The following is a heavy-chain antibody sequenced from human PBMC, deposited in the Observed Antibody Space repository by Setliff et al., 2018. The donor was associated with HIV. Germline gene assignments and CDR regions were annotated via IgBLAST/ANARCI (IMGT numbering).Heavy chain of an antibody. D-gene: IGHD5-18*01. CDR3: ARGQVVGYTYSGIEL. V-gene: IGHV4-4*07. Sequence: PSETLSLTCRVSGGSIRDYYWNWIRQPAGKGLEWIGRIYSDGSTNYNPSLKSRVTMSVDTSKNQFSLKLSSVTAADTAVYYCARGQVVGYTYSGIELWGQGTLVTVSS. J-gene: IGHJ4*02. CDR1: GGSIRDYY. CDR2: IYSDGST.